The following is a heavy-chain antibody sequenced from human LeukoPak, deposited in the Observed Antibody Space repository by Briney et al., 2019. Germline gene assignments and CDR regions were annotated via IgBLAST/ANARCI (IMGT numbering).Heavy chain of an antibody. J-gene: IGHJ3*02. D-gene: IGHD1-26*01. V-gene: IGHV3-21*01. Sequence: GGSLRLSCVASGFSFSTYSMDWVRQAPGKGLEWVSAIDSSGNSIYYADSVKGRFTISRDNAKNSLYLQMNSLRAEDTAVYYCARQNGWELLAFDIRGQGTMVTVSS. CDR1: GFSFSTYS. CDR3: ARQNGWELLAFDI. CDR2: IDSSGNSI.